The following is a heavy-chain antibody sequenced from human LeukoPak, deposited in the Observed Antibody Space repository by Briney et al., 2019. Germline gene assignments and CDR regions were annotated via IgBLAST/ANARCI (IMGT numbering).Heavy chain of an antibody. D-gene: IGHD2-15*01. J-gene: IGHJ4*02. V-gene: IGHV3-23*01. CDR3: AKLVVDGYCSGGSCYAFDY. Sequence: GSLRLSCAASGFTFGSYAMSWVRQAPGKGLEWVSAISGSGGGTYYADSVKGRFTISRDNSKNTLYLQMNSLRAEDTAVYYCAKLVVDGYCSGGSCYAFDYWGQGTLVTVSS. CDR1: GFTFGSYA. CDR2: ISGSGGGT.